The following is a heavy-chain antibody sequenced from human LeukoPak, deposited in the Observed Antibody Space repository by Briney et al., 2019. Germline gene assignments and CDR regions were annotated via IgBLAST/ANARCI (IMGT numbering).Heavy chain of an antibody. V-gene: IGHV4-61*02. CDR1: GGSISSGSYY. Sequence: SETLSLTCTVSGGSISSGSYYWSWIRQPAGKGLEWIGRIYTSGSTNYNPSLKSRVTISVDTSKNQFSLKLSSVTAADTAVYYCARARGYSSYYYYYGMDVWGQGTTVTVSS. D-gene: IGHD5-18*01. CDR2: IYTSGST. J-gene: IGHJ6*02. CDR3: ARARGYSSYYYYYGMDV.